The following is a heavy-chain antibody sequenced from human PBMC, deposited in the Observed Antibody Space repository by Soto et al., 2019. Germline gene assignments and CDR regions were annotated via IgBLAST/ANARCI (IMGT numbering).Heavy chain of an antibody. Sequence: GASVKVSCKASGGTFSSYAISWVRQAPGQGLEWMGGIIPIFGTANYAQKFQGRVTITADKSTSTAYMELSSLRSEDTAVYYCAREGSHCSSTSCLNYYYYYGMDVWGQGTTVTVSS. J-gene: IGHJ6*02. V-gene: IGHV1-69*06. CDR1: GGTFSSYA. CDR2: IIPIFGTA. CDR3: AREGSHCSSTSCLNYYYYYGMDV. D-gene: IGHD2-2*01.